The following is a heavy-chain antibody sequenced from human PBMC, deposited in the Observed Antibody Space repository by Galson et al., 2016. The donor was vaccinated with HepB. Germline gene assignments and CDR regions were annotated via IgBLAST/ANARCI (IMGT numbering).Heavy chain of an antibody. CDR2: IKEDGSEK. CDR1: GLTFNSYW. Sequence: SLRLSCAASGLTFNSYWMSWVRQAPGKGLEWVANIKEDGSEKYYVDSVKGRFTTSRDNAKNSVYLQMNSLSAEDTAVYYCARALSYTSSWYSIRYYAMDVWGQGTTVTVSS. V-gene: IGHV3-7*01. D-gene: IGHD6-13*01. CDR3: ARALSYTSSWYSIRYYAMDV. J-gene: IGHJ6*02.